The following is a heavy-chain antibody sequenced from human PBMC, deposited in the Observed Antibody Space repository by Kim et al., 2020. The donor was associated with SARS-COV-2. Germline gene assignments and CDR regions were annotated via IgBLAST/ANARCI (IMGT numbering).Heavy chain of an antibody. Sequence: EGSYTNYAESVRGRFTIARDNAKNTLFLQMNSLTVEDTSVYFCTNLKGGSWGQGTLVTVTS. D-gene: IGHD3-16*01. CDR3: TNLKGGS. V-gene: IGHV3-74*01. J-gene: IGHJ4*02. CDR2: EGSYT.